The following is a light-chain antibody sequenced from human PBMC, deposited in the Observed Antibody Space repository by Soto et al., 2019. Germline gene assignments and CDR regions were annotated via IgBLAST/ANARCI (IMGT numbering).Light chain of an antibody. CDR3: QQYNNWPFS. V-gene: IGKV3-15*01. J-gene: IGKJ5*01. CDR1: QGVTTN. Sequence: EIVMTQSPGTLSVSPGERATPSCRAGQGVTTNFAWYQQKSGQSPRLLIYDVSIRATGVPARFSGTGSETDFTLTISGLQSEDSAVYFCQQYNNWPFSFGQGTRLEI. CDR2: DVS.